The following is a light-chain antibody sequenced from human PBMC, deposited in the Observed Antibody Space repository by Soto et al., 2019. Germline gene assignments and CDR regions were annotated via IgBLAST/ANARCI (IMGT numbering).Light chain of an antibody. CDR3: SSYTSSSTRVV. Sequence: QSALTQPASVSGSPGQSITISCTGTSSDVGLYNYVSWYQHHPGKAPKLMIYEVTNRPSGISNRFSGSKSGNTASLTISGLQAEDEAEYYCSSYTSSSTRVVFGGGTKVTVL. CDR1: SSDVGLYNY. CDR2: EVT. V-gene: IGLV2-14*01. J-gene: IGLJ2*01.